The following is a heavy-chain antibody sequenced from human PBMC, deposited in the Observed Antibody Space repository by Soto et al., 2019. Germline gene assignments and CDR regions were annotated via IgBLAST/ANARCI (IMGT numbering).Heavy chain of an antibody. J-gene: IGHJ5*02. V-gene: IGHV1-69*01. D-gene: IGHD3-16*01. Sequence: QLQLVQSGTEVKEPGSSVKVSCKASGGTFSTSSFVWVRQGPGQGLEWMGGIIPIFTRTNFAQKFQGRVTFSADEATRTTDMELRSLTSEDTAIYYGAGDGVRSTAGESWGQGTLVTVSS. CDR1: GGTFSTSS. CDR3: AGDGVRSTAGES. CDR2: IIPIFTRT.